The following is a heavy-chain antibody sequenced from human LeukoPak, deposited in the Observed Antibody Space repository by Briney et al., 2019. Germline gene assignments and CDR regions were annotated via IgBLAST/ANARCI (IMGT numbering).Heavy chain of an antibody. Sequence: KPGGSLRLSCAASGFTFSSYSMNWVRQAPGKGLEWVSSISSSSSYIYYADSVKGRFTISRDNAKNSLYLQMNSLKASDTTMYYCARHFQELGYCSGGSCYYVDYWGQGTLVTVSS. CDR3: ARHFQELGYCSGGSCYYVDY. CDR1: GFTFSSYS. V-gene: IGHV3-21*04. D-gene: IGHD2-15*01. CDR2: ISSSSSYI. J-gene: IGHJ4*02.